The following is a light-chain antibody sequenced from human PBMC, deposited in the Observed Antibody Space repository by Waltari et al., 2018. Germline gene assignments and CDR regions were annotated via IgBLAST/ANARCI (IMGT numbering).Light chain of an antibody. CDR2: DTS. J-gene: IGKJ4*01. V-gene: IGKV3-11*01. Sequence: EIVLTQSPATLSLSPGERATLSCRASQSVNWYLAWYQQRPGQAPRLSIYDTSNRATGIPSRFSCSGSETDFTLTISSLEPDDSAVDYCQQRRNWPLTFGGGTKVEIK. CDR1: QSVNWY. CDR3: QQRRNWPLT.